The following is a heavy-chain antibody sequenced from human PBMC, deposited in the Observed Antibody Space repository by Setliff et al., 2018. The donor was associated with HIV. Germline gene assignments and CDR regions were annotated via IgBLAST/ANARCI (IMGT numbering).Heavy chain of an antibody. J-gene: IGHJ4*02. CDR1: GFTFGSYA. V-gene: IGHV3-23*01. CDR3: ARGTVGATFLHNDY. Sequence: GGSLRLSCAPSGFTFGSYAMSWVRQAPGKGLEWVSVISGSGDSTFYADSLKGRFTISRDNSKNTLYLQMNSLRAEDTALYYCARGTVGATFLHNDYWGQGTLVTVSS. D-gene: IGHD1-26*01. CDR2: ISGSGDST.